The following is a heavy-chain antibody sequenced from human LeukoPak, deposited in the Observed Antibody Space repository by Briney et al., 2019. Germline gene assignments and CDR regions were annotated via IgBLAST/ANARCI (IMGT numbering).Heavy chain of an antibody. J-gene: IGHJ4*02. CDR3: ARGVIRGYSLYYFDY. CDR1: GYTFTVYY. Sequence: ASVKVSCKASGYTFTVYYMHWVRQAPGQGLEWMGRINPNSGGTNYAQKFQGRVTMTRDTSISTAYMELSRLRSGDTAVYYCARGVIRGYSLYYFDYWGQGTLVTVSS. D-gene: IGHD5-18*01. V-gene: IGHV1-2*06. CDR2: INPNSGGT.